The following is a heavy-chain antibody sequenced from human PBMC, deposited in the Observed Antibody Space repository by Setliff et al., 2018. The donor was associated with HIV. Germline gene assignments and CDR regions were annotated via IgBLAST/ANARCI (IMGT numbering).Heavy chain of an antibody. CDR2: ISPDGSAT. D-gene: IGHD2-15*01. J-gene: IGHJ4*02. CDR3: ARARGGNSEWSY. V-gene: IGHV3-7*01. CDR1: GFTFSSAW. Sequence: TGGSLRLSCAASGFTFSSAWMGWVRQAPAKGLEWVANISPDGSATYYVDSVKGRFTISRDNAKNTLYLQMNSLGAEDTAVYSCARARGGNSEWSYWGQGTLVTVSS.